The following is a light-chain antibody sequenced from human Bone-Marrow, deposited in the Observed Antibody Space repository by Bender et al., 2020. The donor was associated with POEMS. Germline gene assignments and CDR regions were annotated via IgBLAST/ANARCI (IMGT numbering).Light chain of an antibody. V-gene: IGLV2-14*01. J-gene: IGLJ3*02. CDR3: LSASTIFALV. CDR1: SSDIGTYDF. CDR2: EVS. Sequence: QSALTQPASVSGSPGQSITISCTGTSSDIGTYDFVSWYQQHPGKAPKLIMSEVSNRPSGVSSRFSSSKSDNTASLTVSGLQPEDEADYYCLSASTIFALVFGGGTKVTVL.